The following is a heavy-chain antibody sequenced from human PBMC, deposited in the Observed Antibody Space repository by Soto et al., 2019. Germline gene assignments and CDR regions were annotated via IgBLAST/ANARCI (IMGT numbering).Heavy chain of an antibody. CDR2: IYYSGST. Sequence: QVQLQESGPGLVKPSQTLSLTCTVSGGSISSGGYYWSWIRQPPGKGLEWIGYIYYSGSTYYNPSRKSQFTTSVDTPKTKFSVTLSTVISANPAVYYSAREGWYYDMFTSHDDFYNWGQGTMVTVSS. CDR3: AREGWYYDMFTSHDDFYN. CDR1: GGSISSGGYY. V-gene: IGHV4-31*01. D-gene: IGHD3-9*01. J-gene: IGHJ3*02.